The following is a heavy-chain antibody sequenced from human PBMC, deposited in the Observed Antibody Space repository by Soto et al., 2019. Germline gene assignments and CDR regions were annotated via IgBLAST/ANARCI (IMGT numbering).Heavy chain of an antibody. D-gene: IGHD3-10*01. Sequence: SVKVSCKASGGTFSTSTITWVRQAPGQGLEWMGRIIPMLGIGNDAQKFQGRVTITADKSTSTAYMELSSLRSEDTAVYYCARARGLGDYYGMDVWGQGTTVTVSS. CDR2: IIPMLGIG. V-gene: IGHV1-69*02. CDR3: ARARGLGDYYGMDV. CDR1: GGTFSTST. J-gene: IGHJ6*02.